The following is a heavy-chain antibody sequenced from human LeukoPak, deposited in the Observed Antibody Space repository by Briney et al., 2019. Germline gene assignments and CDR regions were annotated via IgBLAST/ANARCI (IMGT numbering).Heavy chain of an antibody. Sequence: PGGSLRLSCAASGFTFSGSAMHWVRQASGKGLEWVDRIRSKANSYATAYAASVKGRFTISRDDSKNTAYLQMNSLKTEDTAVYYCTRREPSGSYDLDVWGKGTTVTVSS. V-gene: IGHV3-73*01. J-gene: IGHJ6*03. CDR1: GFTFSGSA. CDR2: IRSKANSYAT. D-gene: IGHD1-26*01. CDR3: TRREPSGSYDLDV.